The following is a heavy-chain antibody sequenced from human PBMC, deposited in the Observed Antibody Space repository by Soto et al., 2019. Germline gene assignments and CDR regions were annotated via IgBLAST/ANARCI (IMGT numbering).Heavy chain of an antibody. Sequence: GGSLRLSCAASGFTFSNYGMHWVRQAPGKGLEWVAVTSYDGSTTYYADSVKGRFTISRDNSKNTLYLQMNSLRVEDTALYFCAKGVPLTIMYYFDYWGRGTPVTVSS. CDR2: TSYDGSTT. CDR1: GFTFSNYG. J-gene: IGHJ4*02. V-gene: IGHV3-30*18. D-gene: IGHD2-8*01. CDR3: AKGVPLTIMYYFDY.